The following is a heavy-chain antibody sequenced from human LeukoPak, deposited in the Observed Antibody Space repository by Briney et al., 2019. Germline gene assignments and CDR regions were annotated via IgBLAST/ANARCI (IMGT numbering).Heavy chain of an antibody. CDR1: GYSFTSYW. CDR2: IYPGDSDT. D-gene: IGHD3-22*01. Sequence: GESLKISCKGSGYSFTSYWIGWVRQMPGKGLEWMGIIYPGDSDTRYSPPFQGQVTISADKSISTAYLQWSSLKASDTAMYYCARHFSYYDSSDQFGYWGQGALVTVSS. CDR3: ARHFSYYDSSDQFGY. V-gene: IGHV5-51*01. J-gene: IGHJ4*02.